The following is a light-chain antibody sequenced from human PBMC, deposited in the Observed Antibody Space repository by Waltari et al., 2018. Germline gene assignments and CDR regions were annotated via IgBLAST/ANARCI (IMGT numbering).Light chain of an antibody. CDR2: DVS. CDR1: SSDVGGYNY. J-gene: IGLJ1*01. Sequence: QSALTQPASVSGSPGQSITISCTGTSSDVGGYNYVSWYQQHPGKAPKLVIYDVSNRPSGVSKRFSGSKSGNTASLTISGLQAEDEADYYCSSYTSSSTLRVFGTGTKVTVL. V-gene: IGLV2-14*03. CDR3: SSYTSSSTLRV.